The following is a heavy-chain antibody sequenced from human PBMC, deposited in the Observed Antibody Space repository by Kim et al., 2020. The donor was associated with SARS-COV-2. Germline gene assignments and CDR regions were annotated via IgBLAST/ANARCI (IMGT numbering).Heavy chain of an antibody. Sequence: GGSLRLSCAASGFTFSSYSMNWVRQAPGKGLEWVSSISSSSSYIYYADSVKGRFTISRDNAKNSLYLQMNSLRAEDTAVYYCARDRPGGGIGRGYYYYGMDVWGQGTTLTVSS. CDR3: ARDRPGGGIGRGYYYYGMDV. D-gene: IGHD1-26*01. CDR2: ISSSSSYI. J-gene: IGHJ6*02. CDR1: GFTFSSYS. V-gene: IGHV3-21*01.